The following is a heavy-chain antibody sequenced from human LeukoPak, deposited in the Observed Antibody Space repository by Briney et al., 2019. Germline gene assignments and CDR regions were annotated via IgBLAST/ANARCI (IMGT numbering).Heavy chain of an antibody. J-gene: IGHJ3*02. Sequence: ASVKVSCKASGYTFTGYYMHWVRQAPGQGLEWMGWINPNRGGTNYAQKFQGRVTMTRDTSISTAYMELSRLRSDDTAVYYCARDRRMIVVAYGHFDIWGQGTMVTVSS. CDR1: GYTFTGYY. V-gene: IGHV1-2*02. CDR3: ARDRRMIVVAYGHFDI. D-gene: IGHD3-22*01. CDR2: INPNRGGT.